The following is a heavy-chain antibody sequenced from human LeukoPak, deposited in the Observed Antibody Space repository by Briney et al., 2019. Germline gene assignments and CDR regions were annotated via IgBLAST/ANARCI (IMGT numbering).Heavy chain of an antibody. CDR1: GDTLITHY. V-gene: IGHV1-69*04. CDR3: ARVTRRYCSSTSCHDRAFDI. CDR2: IVPVIGVA. Sequence: SVKVSCKAPGDTLITHYISWVRQAPGQGLEWVGRIVPVIGVATYAQSLQGRVIITADRSTNTAYMELSSLRSEDTAVYYCARVTRRYCSSTSCHDRAFDIWGQGTMVTVSS. D-gene: IGHD2-2*01. J-gene: IGHJ3*02.